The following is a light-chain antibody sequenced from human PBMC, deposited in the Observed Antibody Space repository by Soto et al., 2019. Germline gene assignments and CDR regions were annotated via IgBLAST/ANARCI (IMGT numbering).Light chain of an antibody. V-gene: IGLV2-8*01. CDR2: EVS. Sequence: QSALTQPPSASGSPGQSVTISCTGTSSDVGGYNYVSWYQQHPGKAPTLMIYEVSKRPSGVPDRFSGSKSGNTASLTVSWLQAEDEADYYCSSYAGSNNLVFGGGTKLTVL. CDR3: SSYAGSNNLV. CDR1: SSDVGGYNY. J-gene: IGLJ2*01.